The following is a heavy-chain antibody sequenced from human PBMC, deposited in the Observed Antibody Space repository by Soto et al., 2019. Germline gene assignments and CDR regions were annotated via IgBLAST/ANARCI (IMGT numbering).Heavy chain of an antibody. CDR2: ISAYNGNT. D-gene: IGHD3-10*01. Sequence: ASVKVSCKASGYTFTSYGISWVRQAPGQGLEWMGWISAYNGNTNYAQKLQGRVTMTTDTSTSTAYMELRSLRSDDTAVYYCALITMVRGVISWFDPWGQGTLVTVSS. CDR1: GYTFTSYG. J-gene: IGHJ5*02. CDR3: ALITMVRGVISWFDP. V-gene: IGHV1-18*01.